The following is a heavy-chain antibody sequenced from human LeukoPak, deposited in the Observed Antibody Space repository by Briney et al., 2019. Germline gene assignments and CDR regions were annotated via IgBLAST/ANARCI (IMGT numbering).Heavy chain of an antibody. CDR1: GYSFTSYW. J-gene: IGHJ4*02. Sequence: GESLKISCKGSGYSFTSYWIGWVRQMPGKGLEWMGIIYPGDSDTRYSPSFQGQVTISADKSISTAYLQWSSLKASDTAMYYCAKFTEATTGSEAFDYWGQGTLVTVSS. CDR3: AKFTEATTGSEAFDY. V-gene: IGHV5-51*01. CDR2: IYPGDSDT. D-gene: IGHD1-1*01.